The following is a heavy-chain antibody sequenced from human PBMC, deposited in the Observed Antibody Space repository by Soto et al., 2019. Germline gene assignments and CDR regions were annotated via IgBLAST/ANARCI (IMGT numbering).Heavy chain of an antibody. Sequence: QVQLVESGGGVVQPGRSLRLSCAASGFTFSSYGMHWVRQAPGKGLEWVAVIWYDGSNKYYADSVKGRFTISRDNSKKTLYLQMNSLRAEDTAVYYCAREVGDLWWHAPYCDYWGQGTLVTVSS. J-gene: IGHJ4*02. CDR2: IWYDGSNK. CDR3: AREVGDLWWHAPYCDY. D-gene: IGHD3-10*01. CDR1: GFTFSSYG. V-gene: IGHV3-33*01.